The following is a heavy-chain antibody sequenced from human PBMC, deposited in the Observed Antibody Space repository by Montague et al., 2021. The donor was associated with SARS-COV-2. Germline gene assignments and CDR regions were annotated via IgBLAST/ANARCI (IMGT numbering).Heavy chain of an antibody. V-gene: IGHV4-39*01. J-gene: IGHJ4*02. CDR2: IYYRGST. D-gene: IGHD6-19*01. Sequence: SETLSLTCTVSGGSISSSSYYRAWIRQPPGKGLEWIGSIYYRGSTYYNPSLKSRVIISVDTSKNQLSLKLSSVTAADTAVYYCATQEDPSGWIPGPFDFWGQGTLLTVSS. CDR1: GGSISSSSYY. CDR3: ATQEDPSGWIPGPFDF.